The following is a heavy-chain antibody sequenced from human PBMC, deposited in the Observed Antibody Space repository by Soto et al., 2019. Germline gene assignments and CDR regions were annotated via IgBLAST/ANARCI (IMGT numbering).Heavy chain of an antibody. CDR1: GFTFSSYA. CDR3: AKDPRTGYGGGPYYFDY. Sequence: GSLRLSCAASGFTFSSYAMSWVRQAPGKGLEWVSAISGSGGSTYYADSVKGRFTISRDNSKNTLYLQMNSLRAEDTAVYYCAKDPRTGYGGGPYYFDYWGQGTLVTVSS. V-gene: IGHV3-23*01. J-gene: IGHJ4*02. D-gene: IGHD3-16*01. CDR2: ISGSGGST.